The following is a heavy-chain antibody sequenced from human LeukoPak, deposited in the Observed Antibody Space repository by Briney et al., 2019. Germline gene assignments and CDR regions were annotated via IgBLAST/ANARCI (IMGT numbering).Heavy chain of an antibody. CDR1: GYTLTELS. V-gene: IGHV1-24*01. CDR2: FDPEDGET. J-gene: IGHJ6*02. Sequence: GASVTVSFTVSGYTLTELSMHWVRQAPGKGLEWMGGFDPEDGETIYAQKFQGRVTMTEDTSTDTAYMELSSLRSEDTAVYYCATDSGGTMVRGATTHYYYYGMDVWGQGTTVTVSS. D-gene: IGHD3-10*01. CDR3: ATDSGGTMVRGATTHYYYYGMDV.